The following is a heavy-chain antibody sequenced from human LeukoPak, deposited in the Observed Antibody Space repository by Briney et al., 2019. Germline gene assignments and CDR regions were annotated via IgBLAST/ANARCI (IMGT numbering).Heavy chain of an antibody. V-gene: IGHV1-69*05. J-gene: IGHJ4*02. D-gene: IGHD3-10*01. CDR2: IIPIFGTA. CDR3: VGDGSGSYYTYYFDY. CDR1: GGTFSSYA. Sequence: SVKVSCKASGGTFSSYAISWVRKAPGQGLEWMGRIIPIFGTANYAQTFQGRVTITTDEYTSTAYMDLSSLRSEDTAVYYCVGDGSGSYYTYYFDYWGQGTLVTVSS.